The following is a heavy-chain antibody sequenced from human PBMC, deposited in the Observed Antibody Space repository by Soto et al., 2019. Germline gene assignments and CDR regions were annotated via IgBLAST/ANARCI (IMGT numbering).Heavy chain of an antibody. V-gene: IGHV3-73*01. CDR2: IRSKTNSYAT. J-gene: IGHJ4*02. CDR3: TRQTGAVQWRVVPTDSKFDY. CDR1: GFTFGGSA. D-gene: IGHD6-19*01. Sequence: GGSLRLSCAASGFTFGGSAMHWVRQASGKGLEWVGHIRSKTNSYATAYAESVKGRFTISRDDSMNTAYLQMNSLKTEDTAVYFCTRQTGAVQWRVVPTDSKFDYWGQGTPVTVYS.